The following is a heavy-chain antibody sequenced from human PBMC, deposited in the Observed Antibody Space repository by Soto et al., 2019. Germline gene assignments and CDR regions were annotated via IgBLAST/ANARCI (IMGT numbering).Heavy chain of an antibody. V-gene: IGHV1-3*01. J-gene: IGHJ4*02. Sequence: ASVKVSCKASGYTFTSYAMHWVRQAPGQRLEWMGWINAGNGNTKYSQKFQGRVTITRDTSASTAYMELSSLRSEDTAVYYCARGGLVATRLYFEDWGQGTRVTVSS. CDR2: INAGNGNT. D-gene: IGHD5-12*01. CDR1: GYTFTSYA. CDR3: ARGGLVATRLYFED.